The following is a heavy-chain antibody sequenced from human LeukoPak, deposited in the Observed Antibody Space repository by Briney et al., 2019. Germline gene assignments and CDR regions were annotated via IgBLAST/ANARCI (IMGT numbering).Heavy chain of an antibody. CDR2: INPNSGGT. J-gene: IGHJ6*03. V-gene: IGHV1-2*02. CDR3: ARVPIRQFGSGSYKRYYYYMDV. Sequence: ASVKVSCKASGYTFSGYYMLWVRQAPGQGLEWMGWINPNSGGTNYAQKFQGRVTMTRDTSISTGYMELSRLRSDDTAVYYCARVPIRQFGSGSYKRYYYYMDVWGKGTTVTVSS. CDR1: GYTFSGYY. D-gene: IGHD3-10*01.